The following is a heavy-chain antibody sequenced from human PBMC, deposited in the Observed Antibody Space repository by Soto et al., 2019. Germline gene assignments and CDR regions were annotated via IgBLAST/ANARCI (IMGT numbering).Heavy chain of an antibody. V-gene: IGHV3-21*01. CDR1: GFTFSSYS. Sequence: GGSLRLSCAASGFTFSSYSMNWVRQAPGKGLEWVSSISSSSSYIYYADSVKGRFTISRDNAKNSLYLQMNSLRAEDTAVYYCARDGAYSGYAGYWGQGTLVTVSS. CDR2: ISSSSSYI. D-gene: IGHD5-12*01. CDR3: ARDGAYSGYAGY. J-gene: IGHJ4*02.